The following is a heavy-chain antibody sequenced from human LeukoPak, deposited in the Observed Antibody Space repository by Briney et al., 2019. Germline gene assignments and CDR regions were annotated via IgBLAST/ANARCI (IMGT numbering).Heavy chain of an antibody. Sequence: PAASVTVSCKASGGTFSIYDIFWVRQAPGQGLEWMGGIIPIFGTAKYAQKFQGRVTITADKSTSTAYMEVSSLRSEDTAVYYCASGRTDIVVVPATLRNYYFDYWGQGTLVTVSS. CDR3: ASGRTDIVVVPATLRNYYFDY. CDR1: GGTFSIYD. CDR2: IIPIFGTA. V-gene: IGHV1-69*06. J-gene: IGHJ4*02. D-gene: IGHD2-2*01.